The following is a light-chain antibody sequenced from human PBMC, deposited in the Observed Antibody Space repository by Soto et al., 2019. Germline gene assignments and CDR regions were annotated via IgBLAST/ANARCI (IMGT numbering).Light chain of an antibody. J-gene: IGLJ2*01. CDR3: ASYTNISTLL. V-gene: IGLV2-14*01. CDR1: SSDIGVYNY. CDR2: EVT. Sequence: QSALTQPASVSGSPGQSITFSCTGTSSDIGVYNYVSWYQKHPGTAPRLMIYEVTNRPSGVSNRFSGSKSGNTASLTISGLQAEDEADYYCASYTNISTLLFGGGTKLTVL.